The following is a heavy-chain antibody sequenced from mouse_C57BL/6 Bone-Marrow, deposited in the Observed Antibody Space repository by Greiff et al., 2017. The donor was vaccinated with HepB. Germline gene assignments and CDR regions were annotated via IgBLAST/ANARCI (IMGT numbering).Heavy chain of an antibody. CDR3: ARDEDAMDY. CDR1: GFTFSDFY. J-gene: IGHJ4*01. CDR2: SRNKANDYTT. V-gene: IGHV7-1*01. Sequence: EVQGVESGGGLVQSGRSLRLSCATSGFTFSDFYMEWVSQAPGKGLEWIAASRNKANDYTTEYSASVKGRFIVSRDTSQSILYLQMNALRAEDTAIYYCARDEDAMDYWGQGTSVTVSS.